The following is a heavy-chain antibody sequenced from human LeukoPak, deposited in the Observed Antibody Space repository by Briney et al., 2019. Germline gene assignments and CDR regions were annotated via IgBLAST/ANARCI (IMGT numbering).Heavy chain of an antibody. V-gene: IGHV3-23*01. CDR3: AKDGWSGYYKGGYYYYMDV. CDR1: GFTFSSYA. J-gene: IGHJ6*03. Sequence: GGSLRLSCAASGFTFSSYAMSWVRQAPGKGLAWVSGISGSGGNTYYADSVEGRFTISRDTSKNTLYLQMNSMRAEDTTVYYCAKDGWSGYYKGGYYYYMDVWGKGTTVTVSS. CDR2: ISGSGGNT. D-gene: IGHD3-3*01.